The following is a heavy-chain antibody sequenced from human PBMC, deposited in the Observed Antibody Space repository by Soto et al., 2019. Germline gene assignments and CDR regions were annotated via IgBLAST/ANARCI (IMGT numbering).Heavy chain of an antibody. CDR2: INHSGST. D-gene: IGHD6-6*01. V-gene: IGHV4-34*01. CDR1: RGSFSGYY. Sequence: SVTLSLTCAVYRGSFSGYYWSWIRHPPGKGLEWIVEINHSGSTNYNPSLKSRVNISVDTSKNQFSLKLSTVSAADTAVYYCVRGHRAALQSLGYWGQGTLVAVAS. CDR3: VRGHRAALQSLGY. J-gene: IGHJ4*02.